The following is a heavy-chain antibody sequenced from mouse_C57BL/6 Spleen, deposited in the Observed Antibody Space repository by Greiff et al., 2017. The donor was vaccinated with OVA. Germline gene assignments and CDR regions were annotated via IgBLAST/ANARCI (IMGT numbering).Heavy chain of an antibody. Sequence: DVQLQESGPELVKPGASVKMSCKASGYTFTDYNMHWVKQSHGKSLEWIGYINPNNGGTSYNQKFKGKATLTVNKSSSTAYMELRSLTSEDSAVYYCARETGTGYFDVWGTGTTVTVSS. V-gene: IGHV1-22*01. CDR1: GYTFTDYN. J-gene: IGHJ1*03. CDR2: INPNNGGT. D-gene: IGHD4-1*01. CDR3: ARETGTGYFDV.